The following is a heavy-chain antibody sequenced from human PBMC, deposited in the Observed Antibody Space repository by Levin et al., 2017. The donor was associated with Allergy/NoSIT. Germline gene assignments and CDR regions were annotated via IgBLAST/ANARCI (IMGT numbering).Heavy chain of an antibody. CDR2: LSGDGAST. CDR3: AKASGTWHQNAWFHP. V-gene: IGHV3-23*01. Sequence: QSGGSLRLSCAASGFSIDNSAVSWVRQAPGKGLEWVSALSGDGASTYYADFVKGRSTMSRDIANNSLILEIDTLRVEDSAVYFCAKASGTWHQNAWFHPWGQGTRVTVSS. D-gene: IGHD6-25*01. CDR1: GFSIDNSA. J-gene: IGHJ5*02.